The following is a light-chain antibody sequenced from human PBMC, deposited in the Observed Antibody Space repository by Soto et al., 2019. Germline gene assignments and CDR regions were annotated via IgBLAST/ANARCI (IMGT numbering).Light chain of an antibody. CDR2: GAS. Sequence: EIVMTQSPATLSVSPGDRATLSCRASQSVSSNLAWYQQKPGQAPRLLIYGASTRATGIPARFSGSGSGTEFTLTISSLQSEDVAVYYCQQYNNWPITFGQGTRLEIK. CDR3: QQYNNWPIT. V-gene: IGKV3-15*01. CDR1: QSVSSN. J-gene: IGKJ5*01.